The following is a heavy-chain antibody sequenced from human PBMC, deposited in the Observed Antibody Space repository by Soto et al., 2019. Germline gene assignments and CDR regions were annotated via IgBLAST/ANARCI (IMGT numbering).Heavy chain of an antibody. CDR1: GGSFSGYY. V-gene: IGHV4-34*01. CDR2: INHSGST. J-gene: IGHJ4*02. CDR3: ARVYSGSYSDA. Sequence: SETLSLTCAVYGGSFSGYYWSWIRQPPGKGLEWIGEINHSGSTNYNPSLKSRVTISVDMSKNHFSLTLSSVTAADTAVYYCARVYSGSYSDAWGRGTLVTVSS. D-gene: IGHD1-26*01.